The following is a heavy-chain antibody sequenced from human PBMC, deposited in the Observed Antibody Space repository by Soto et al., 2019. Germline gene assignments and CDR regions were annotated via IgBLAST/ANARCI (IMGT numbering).Heavy chain of an antibody. J-gene: IGHJ5*02. Sequence: QVQLQESGPGLVKPSQTLSLTCTVSGGSISSGDYYWSWIRQPPGKGLEGIGYIYYSGSTYYNPSLKSRVTTSVDTSKNQFSLKLSSVTAADTAVYYCASFRCSGGSCALSPWGPGTLVTVSS. CDR1: GGSISSGDYY. CDR2: IYYSGST. V-gene: IGHV4-30-4*01. CDR3: ASFRCSGGSCALSP. D-gene: IGHD2-15*01.